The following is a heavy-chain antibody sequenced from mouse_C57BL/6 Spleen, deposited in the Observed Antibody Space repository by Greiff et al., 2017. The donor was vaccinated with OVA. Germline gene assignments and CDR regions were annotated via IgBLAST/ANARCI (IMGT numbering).Heavy chain of an antibody. J-gene: IGHJ3*01. CDR3: ARGDSSGPWFAY. CDR1: SYTFTSYW. CDR2: IYPGSGST. D-gene: IGHD3-2*02. Sequence: QVQLQQPGAELVKPGASVKMSCKASSYTFTSYWITWVKQRPGQGLEWIGDIYPGSGSTNYNEKFKSKATLTVDTSSSTAYMQLSSLTSEDSAVYYCARGDSSGPWFAYWGQGTLVTVSA. V-gene: IGHV1-55*01.